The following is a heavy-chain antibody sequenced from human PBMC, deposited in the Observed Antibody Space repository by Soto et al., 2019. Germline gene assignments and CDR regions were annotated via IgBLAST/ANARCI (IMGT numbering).Heavy chain of an antibody. V-gene: IGHV3-7*04. Sequence: EVQLVESGGGLVQPGGSLRLSCAASGFTFNKYWMTWVRQAPGKGLEWVANIQQVGSEKHYVDSVKGRFTITRDNADNTLYLQMNGLRAEDTAVYYGARGRTGLDVWGQGTTVTVSS. CDR2: IQQVGSEK. CDR1: GFTFNKYW. CDR3: ARGRTGLDV. J-gene: IGHJ6*02.